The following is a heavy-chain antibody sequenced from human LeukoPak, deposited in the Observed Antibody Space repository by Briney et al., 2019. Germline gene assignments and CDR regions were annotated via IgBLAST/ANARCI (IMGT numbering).Heavy chain of an antibody. CDR1: GYSISSGYY. CDR2: IYHSGST. D-gene: IGHD2-8*01. V-gene: IGHV4-38-2*02. CDR3: ARQGDIVLMVYAKAKNWFDP. Sequence: SETLSLTCTVSGYSISSGYYWGWIRQPPGKGLEWIGSIYHSGSTNYNPSLKSRVTISVDTSKNQFSLKLSSVTAADTAVYYCARQGDIVLMVYAKAKNWFDPWGQGTLVTVSS. J-gene: IGHJ5*02.